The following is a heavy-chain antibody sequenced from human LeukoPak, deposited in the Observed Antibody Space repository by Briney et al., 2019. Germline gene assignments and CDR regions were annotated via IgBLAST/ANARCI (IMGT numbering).Heavy chain of an antibody. CDR3: ARQSPPWFGELLLGLFDY. CDR2: IYYSGST. V-gene: IGHV4-39*01. Sequence: PSETLSLTCTVSGGSISSSSYYWGWIRQPPGKGLEWIGSIYYSGSTYYNPSLKSRVTISVDTSKNQFSLKLSSVTAADTAAYYCARQSPPWFGELLLGLFDYWGQGTLVTVSS. D-gene: IGHD3-10*01. CDR1: GGSISSSSYY. J-gene: IGHJ4*02.